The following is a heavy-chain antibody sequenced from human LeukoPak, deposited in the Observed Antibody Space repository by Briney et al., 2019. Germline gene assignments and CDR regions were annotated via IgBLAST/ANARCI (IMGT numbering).Heavy chain of an antibody. CDR1: GGSFSGYY. CDR3: ARSRGYSSGWYGDY. J-gene: IGHJ4*02. CDR2: INHSGST. Sequence: PSETLSLTCAVYGGSFSGYYWSWIRQPPGEGLEWIGEINHSGSTNYNPSLKSRVTISVDTSKNQFSLKLSSVTAADTAVYYCARSRGYSSGWYGDYWGQGTLVTVSS. V-gene: IGHV4-34*01. D-gene: IGHD6-19*01.